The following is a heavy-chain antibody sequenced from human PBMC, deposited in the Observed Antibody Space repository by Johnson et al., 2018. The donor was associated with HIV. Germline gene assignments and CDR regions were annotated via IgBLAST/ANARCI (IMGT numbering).Heavy chain of an antibody. CDR2: ISYDGSNK. CDR3: ARVRRSGWYDNDAFDI. Sequence: QVQLVESGGGLVQPGGSLRLSCAASGFTVSSNYMSWVRQAPGKGLEWVAVISYDGSNKYYADSVKGRFTISRDNSKNTLYLLMHSLRAEDTGVYYCARVRRSGWYDNDAFDIWGQGTMVTVSS. D-gene: IGHD6-19*01. CDR1: GFTVSSNY. J-gene: IGHJ3*02. V-gene: IGHV3-30*03.